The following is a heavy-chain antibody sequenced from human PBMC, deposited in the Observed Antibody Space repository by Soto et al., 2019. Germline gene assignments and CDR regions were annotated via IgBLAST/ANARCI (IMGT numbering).Heavy chain of an antibody. V-gene: IGHV1-24*01. J-gene: IGHJ3*01. CDR1: GYTLTELS. CDR2: FDPEDGET. CDR3: ATGDHHYDSSGYHRHID. Sequence: QVQLVQSGAEVKKPGASVKVSCKVSGYTLTELSMHWVRQAPGKGLEWMGGFDPEDGETIYAQKFQGRVTMTEDTSTHTAYMALSCLRSEDTAMYYCATGDHHYDSSGYHRHIDWGQGTMVTVSS. D-gene: IGHD3-22*01.